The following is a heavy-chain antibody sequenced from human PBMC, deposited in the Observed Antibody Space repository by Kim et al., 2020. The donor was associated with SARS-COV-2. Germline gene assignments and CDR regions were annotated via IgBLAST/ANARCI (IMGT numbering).Heavy chain of an antibody. V-gene: IGHV1-46*01. J-gene: IGHJ5*02. CDR3: ARVSSWYAWFDP. Sequence: SYAQKFQGRVTMTRDTSTSTVYMELSSLRSEDTAVYYCARVSSWYAWFDPWGQGTLVTVSS. D-gene: IGHD2-2*01.